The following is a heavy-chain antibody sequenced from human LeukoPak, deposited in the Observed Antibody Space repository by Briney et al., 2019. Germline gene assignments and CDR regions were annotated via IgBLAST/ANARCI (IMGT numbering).Heavy chain of an antibody. D-gene: IGHD2-15*01. CDR1: GGSISSGSYY. J-gene: IGHJ2*01. Sequence: SETLSLTCTVSGGSISSGSYYWSWIRQPAGEGLEWIGRIYTSGSTNYNPSLKSRVTISVDTSKNRFSLKLSSVTAADTAVYYCARSVVVVAATDWYFDLWGRGTLVTVSS. V-gene: IGHV4-61*02. CDR2: IYTSGST. CDR3: ARSVVVVAATDWYFDL.